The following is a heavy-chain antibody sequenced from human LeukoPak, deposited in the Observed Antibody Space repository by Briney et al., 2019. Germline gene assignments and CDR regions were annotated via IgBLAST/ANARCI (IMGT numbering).Heavy chain of an antibody. CDR2: PRGDGET. J-gene: IGHJ4*02. CDR3: AKDVLPFLV. Sequence: GGSLRLSCAASGFTFSSYAMSWVRQDPARGLEWVSSPRGDGETFYADSVKGRFTISRDNSKNTLYLQMNSLRAEDTAVYYCAKDVLPFLVWGQGTLVTVSS. CDR1: GFTFSSYA. V-gene: IGHV3-23*01. D-gene: IGHD3-3*01.